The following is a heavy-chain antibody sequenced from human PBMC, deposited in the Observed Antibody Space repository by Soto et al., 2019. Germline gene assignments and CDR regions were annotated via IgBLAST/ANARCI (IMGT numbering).Heavy chain of an antibody. CDR3: ARDFGY. CDR1: GFTFSNYA. CDR2: ISTDGTNK. Sequence: QVQLVQSGGGVVQPGRSLRLSCVASGFTFSNYAMTWVRQTPDKGLKWVAIISTDGTNKQYADSVRGRFTISRDNPMNTLYLQINSLRPDATAVYYCARDFGYWGQGTQVTVSS. V-gene: IGHV3-30-3*01. J-gene: IGHJ4*02.